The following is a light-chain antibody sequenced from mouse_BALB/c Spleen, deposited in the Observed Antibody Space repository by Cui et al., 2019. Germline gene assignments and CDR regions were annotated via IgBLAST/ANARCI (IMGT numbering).Light chain of an antibody. J-gene: IGKJ2*01. CDR3: QQYSSYPYT. CDR2: WAS. Sequence: DIVMTKSHKFMSTSVGDRVSITCKASQDVGTAVAWYQQKPGQSPKLLIYWASPRHTGVPDRFTGSGSGTDFTLTISNVQSEDLADYFCQQYSSYPYTFGGGTKLEIK. V-gene: IGKV6-23*01. CDR1: QDVGTA.